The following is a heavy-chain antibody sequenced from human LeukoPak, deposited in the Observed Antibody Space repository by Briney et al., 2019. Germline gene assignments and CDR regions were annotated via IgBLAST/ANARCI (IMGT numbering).Heavy chain of an antibody. V-gene: IGHV1-8*02. J-gene: IGHJ4*02. D-gene: IGHD1-26*01. CDR1: GYTFTNYD. Sequence: ASVKVSCKASGYTFTNYDINWVRQATGQGLEWMGWMNPNSGNTGYAQKFQGRVTMTRNTSISTPYLELGSLRSEDTALYYCARGPRGSYSGRWGKGTLVTVSS. CDR3: ARGPRGSYSGR. CDR2: MNPNSGNT.